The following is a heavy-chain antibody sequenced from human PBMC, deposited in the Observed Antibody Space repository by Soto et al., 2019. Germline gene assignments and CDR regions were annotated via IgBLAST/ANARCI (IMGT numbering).Heavy chain of an antibody. CDR2: ISAYNDNT. V-gene: IGHV1-18*01. D-gene: IGHD1-26*01. CDR1: GYTFTNYG. J-gene: IGHJ4*02. Sequence: QVQLVQSGAEVKKPGASVKVSCKTSGYTFTNYGISWVRQAPGQGLEWMGWISAYNDNTDYAQRLQGRVTMTTDTSTSTAYMELRNLRSDDTAVFYCARDGVGDGPVPLLPIDYWGQGTLVTVSS. CDR3: ARDGVGDGPVPLLPIDY.